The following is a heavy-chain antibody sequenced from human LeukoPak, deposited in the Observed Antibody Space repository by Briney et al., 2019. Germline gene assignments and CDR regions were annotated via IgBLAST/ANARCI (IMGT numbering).Heavy chain of an antibody. V-gene: IGHV1-69*13. D-gene: IGHD6-19*01. CDR1: GYTFTSYG. CDR3: ARILSSSWYEYFHH. Sequence: GASVKVSCKASGYTFTSYGISWVRQAPGQGLEWMGAIIPIFGTANYAQKFQGRVTITADESTSTAYMELSSLRSEDTAVYYCARILSSSWYEYFHHWGQGTLVTVSP. J-gene: IGHJ1*01. CDR2: IIPIFGTA.